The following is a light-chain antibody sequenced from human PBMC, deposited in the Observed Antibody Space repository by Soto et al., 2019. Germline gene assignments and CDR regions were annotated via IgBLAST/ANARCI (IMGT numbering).Light chain of an antibody. J-gene: IGLJ3*02. CDR1: SSDVGGYNY. V-gene: IGLV2-11*01. Sequence: SALTQPRSVSGSPRQSVTISCTGTSSDVGGYNYVSWYQQHPGKAPKLMIYDVTKRPSGVPDRFSGSKSGNTASLTISGLQADDEADYYCCSYAGNYFWVFGGGTKLTVL. CDR3: CSYAGNYFWV. CDR2: DVT.